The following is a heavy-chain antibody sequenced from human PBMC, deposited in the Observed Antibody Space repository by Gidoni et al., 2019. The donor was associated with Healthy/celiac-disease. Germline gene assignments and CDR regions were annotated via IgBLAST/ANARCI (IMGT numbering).Heavy chain of an antibody. CDR3: ARDTAMAHDY. CDR1: GGSFSGYY. D-gene: IGHD5-18*01. J-gene: IGHJ4*02. CDR2: INHSGST. Sequence: QVQLQQWGAGLLKPSETLSLTCAVYGGSFSGYYWSWIRQPPGKGLEWIGEINHSGSTNYNPSLKSRVTISVDTSKNQFSLKLSSVTAADTAVYYCARDTAMAHDYWGQGTLVTVSS. V-gene: IGHV4-34*01.